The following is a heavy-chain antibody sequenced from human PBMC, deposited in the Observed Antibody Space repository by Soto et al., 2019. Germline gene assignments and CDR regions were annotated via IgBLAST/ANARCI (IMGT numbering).Heavy chain of an antibody. J-gene: IGHJ6*02. CDR3: TREGSAPYYYYGMDA. CDR2: INTHNGNT. CDR1: GYTFTTYG. D-gene: IGHD3-10*01. Sequence: ASVKVSCKASGYTFTTYGISWVRQAPGQGLEWLGWINTHNGNTNYAQNLQGRVIMTADTSTNTAYMELRSLRPDDTAIYYCTREGSAPYYYYGMDAWGQGTTVTVSS. V-gene: IGHV1-18*01.